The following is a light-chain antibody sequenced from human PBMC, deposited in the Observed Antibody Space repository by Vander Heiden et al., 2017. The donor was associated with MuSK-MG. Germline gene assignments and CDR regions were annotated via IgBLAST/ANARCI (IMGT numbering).Light chain of an antibody. CDR3: QAWDSSTVV. Sequence: SYELTQPPSVCVSPGQTGSITCPGGNLGDKYACWYLQNPGQSPVLVIYQESKRPSGIPEPFSASNSGNTATLTIRGTQAVDEAYYYCQAWDSSTVVFGGGTKLTVL. CDR2: QES. CDR1: NLGDKY. J-gene: IGLJ2*01. V-gene: IGLV3-1*01.